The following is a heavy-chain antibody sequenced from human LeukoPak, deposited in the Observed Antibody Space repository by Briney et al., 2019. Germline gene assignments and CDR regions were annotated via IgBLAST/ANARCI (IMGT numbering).Heavy chain of an antibody. J-gene: IGHJ5*02. V-gene: IGHV3-7*01. Sequence: AGGSLRLSCAASKFTFSSYWMSWDRQAPGKGLEWVANIKQDGSVQFYMDSLKGRFSVSRDNAKNSLYLQMNGLRVEDTAVYYCTRLQIAVAGPNWFDPWGQGTLVTVSS. CDR2: IKQDGSVQ. CDR3: TRLQIAVAGPNWFDP. CDR1: KFTFSSYW. D-gene: IGHD6-19*01.